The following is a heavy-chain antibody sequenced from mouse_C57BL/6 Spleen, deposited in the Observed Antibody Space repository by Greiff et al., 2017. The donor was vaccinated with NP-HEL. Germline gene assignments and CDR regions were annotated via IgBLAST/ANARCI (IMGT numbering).Heavy chain of an antibody. J-gene: IGHJ4*01. CDR1: GFTFSSYG. CDR3: ARQNYYGSSYVYYAMDY. CDR2: ISSGGSYT. Sequence: EVQGVESGGDLVKPGGSLKLSCAASGFTFSSYGMSWVRQTPDKRLEWVATISSGGSYTYYPDSVKGRFTISRDNAKNTLYLQMSSLKSEDTAMYYCARQNYYGSSYVYYAMDYWGQGTSVTVSS. D-gene: IGHD1-1*01. V-gene: IGHV5-6*01.